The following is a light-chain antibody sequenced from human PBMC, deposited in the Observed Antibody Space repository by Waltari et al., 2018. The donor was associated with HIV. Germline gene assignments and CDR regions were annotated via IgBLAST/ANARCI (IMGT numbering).Light chain of an antibody. CDR1: SSDVGAYNY. Sequence: QSALTQPPPASGSPGQSVTISCTGTSSDVGAYNYVSWFQQHRGKAPKLMIYDVTKRPSGVPDRFSGSKSGNTASLTVSGLQAEDEADYYCASHAGSKDVFGGGTRLTVL. J-gene: IGLJ2*01. CDR2: DVT. CDR3: ASHAGSKDV. V-gene: IGLV2-8*01.